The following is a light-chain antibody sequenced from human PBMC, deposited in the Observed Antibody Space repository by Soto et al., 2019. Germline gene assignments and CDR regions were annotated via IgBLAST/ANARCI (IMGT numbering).Light chain of an antibody. CDR2: GAS. Sequence: EIVMTQSPATLSVSPGERATLSCRASQSVSSNLAWYQQKPGQAPRLLIYGASTRATGIPARLSGSGSGTEFTLTISSLESEDFAVYYCQQYNNCPPLTFGQGTKVDIK. CDR3: QQYNNCPPLT. J-gene: IGKJ1*01. CDR1: QSVSSN. V-gene: IGKV3-15*01.